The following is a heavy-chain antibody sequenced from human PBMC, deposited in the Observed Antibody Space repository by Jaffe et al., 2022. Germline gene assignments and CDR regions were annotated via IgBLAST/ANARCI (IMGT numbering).Heavy chain of an antibody. CDR3: ARDRGDGYTYVAFDI. CDR1: GGSISSGSYY. D-gene: IGHD5-12*01. J-gene: IGHJ3*02. Sequence: QVQLQESGPGLVKPSQTLSLTCTVSGGSISSGSYYWSWIRQPAGKGLEWIGRIYTSGSTNYNPSLKSRVTISVDTSKNQFSLKLSSVTAADTAVYYCARDRGDGYTYVAFDIWGQGTMVTVSS. CDR2: IYTSGST. V-gene: IGHV4-61*02.